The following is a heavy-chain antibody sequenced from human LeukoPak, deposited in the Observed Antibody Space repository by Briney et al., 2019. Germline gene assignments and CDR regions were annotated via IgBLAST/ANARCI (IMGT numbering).Heavy chain of an antibody. CDR3: ARDLFFSDAGYSSGWRAEYFHH. D-gene: IGHD6-19*01. CDR1: GFTVSSHW. J-gene: IGHJ1*01. Sequence: PGGSLRLSCAASGFTVSSHWMHWVRHAPGKGLVWVSRINGAGSSTSYADSVKGRFTVSRDNAKNTLNLQMNSLRAEDTAVYYCARDLFFSDAGYSSGWRAEYFHHWGQGTLVTVSS. V-gene: IGHV3-74*01. CDR2: INGAGSST.